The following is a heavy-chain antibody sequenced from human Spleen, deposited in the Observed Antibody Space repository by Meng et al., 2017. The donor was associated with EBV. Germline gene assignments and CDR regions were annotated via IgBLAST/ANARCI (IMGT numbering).Heavy chain of an antibody. Sequence: EGRLVESGGTLVQPGGSLRLSCAVSGFRFSRYWMHWVRQVPGKGLEWVSRTNEDGRITNYADSVKGRFTISRDNTKNTLYLQMTSLRAEDTALYFCSRDLVGSDDDWGQGTLVTVSS. J-gene: IGHJ4*02. CDR1: GFRFSRYW. CDR2: TNEDGRIT. V-gene: IGHV3-74*01. CDR3: SRDLVGSDDD. D-gene: IGHD6-25*01.